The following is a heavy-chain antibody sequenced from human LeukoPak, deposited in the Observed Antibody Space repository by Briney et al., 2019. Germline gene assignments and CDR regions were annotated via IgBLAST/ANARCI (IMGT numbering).Heavy chain of an antibody. CDR1: GFTFRSYV. V-gene: IGHV3-23*01. Sequence: SGGSLRLSCAASGFTFRSYVMSWVRQAPGKGLEWVSAITGSGGNTYYADSVRGRFTISRDNSRSTLYLQMNRLRAEDTAVYYCAREMGLWGQGTLVTVSS. CDR3: AREMGL. CDR2: ITGSGGNT. J-gene: IGHJ4*02. D-gene: IGHD5-24*01.